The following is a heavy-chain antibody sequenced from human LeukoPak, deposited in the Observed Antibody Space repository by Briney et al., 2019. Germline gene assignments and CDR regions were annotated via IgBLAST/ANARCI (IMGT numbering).Heavy chain of an antibody. CDR3: ARWEGGSYFDFDY. CDR2: IYDSCST. Sequence: SSETLSLTCIVSGGSMSSYYWSWIRETPGKGLEWIGHIYDSCSTNYNPSLESRVTILGDTSKNQFSLKLSSVTAADTAVYYCARWEGGSYFDFDYWGQRTLVT. J-gene: IGHJ4*02. V-gene: IGHV4-59*12. D-gene: IGHD1-26*01. CDR1: GGSMSSYY.